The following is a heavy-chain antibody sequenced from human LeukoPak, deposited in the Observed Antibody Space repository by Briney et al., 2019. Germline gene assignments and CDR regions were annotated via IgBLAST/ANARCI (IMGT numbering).Heavy chain of an antibody. V-gene: IGHV5-51*01. D-gene: IGHD2-15*01. CDR1: GYSFTNYW. J-gene: IGHJ4*02. Sequence: GESLKISCKGSGYSFTNYWIGWVRQMPGKGLEWMGIIYPGDSDTKYSPSVQGQVTISADKSISTAYLQWNSLRASDTAMYYCAKLGYCSGSTCYSYVDNRGRGTLVTVSS. CDR2: IYPGDSDT. CDR3: AKLGYCSGSTCYSYVDN.